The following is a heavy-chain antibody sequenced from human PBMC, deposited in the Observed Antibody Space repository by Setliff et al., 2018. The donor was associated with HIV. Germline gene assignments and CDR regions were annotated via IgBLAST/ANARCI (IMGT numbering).Heavy chain of an antibody. Sequence: SETLSLTCTVSGGSISSYYWSWIRQPPGKGLEWIGYIFTSGSTNYNPSLKSRVTISMDTSKNQFSLKLSSVTAADTAIYFCARSFPYYYESSGLYAMDVWGQGTTVTVSS. J-gene: IGHJ6*02. D-gene: IGHD3-22*01. CDR3: ARSFPYYYESSGLYAMDV. CDR2: IFTSGST. CDR1: GGSISSYY. V-gene: IGHV4-4*09.